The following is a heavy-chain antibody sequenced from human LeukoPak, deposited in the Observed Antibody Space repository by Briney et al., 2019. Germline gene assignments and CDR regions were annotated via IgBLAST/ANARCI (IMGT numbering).Heavy chain of an antibody. CDR2: IIPIFGTA. CDR3: ARAHSDIVVVPPAAHCYYYYMDV. D-gene: IGHD2-2*01. CDR1: GGTFSSYA. Sequence: ASVKVSCKASGGTFSSYAISWVRQAPGQGLEWMGGIIPIFGTANYAQKFQGRVTITTEESTSTAYMELSSLRSEDTAVYYCARAHSDIVVVPPAAHCYYYYMDVWGKATTLT. V-gene: IGHV1-69*05. J-gene: IGHJ6*03.